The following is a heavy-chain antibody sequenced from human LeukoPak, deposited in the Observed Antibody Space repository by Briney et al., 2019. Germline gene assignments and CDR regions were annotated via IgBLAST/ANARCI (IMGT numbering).Heavy chain of an antibody. CDR3: ARVADSSGYYGAFDI. J-gene: IGHJ3*02. CDR2: IYTSGST. CDR1: GGSFSGYY. Sequence: PSETLSLTCAVYGGSFSGYYWSWIRQPAGKGLEWIGRIYTSGSTNYNPSLKSRVTMSVDTSKNQFSLKLSSVTTADTAVYYCARVADSSGYYGAFDIWGQGTMVTVSS. D-gene: IGHD3-22*01. V-gene: IGHV4-59*10.